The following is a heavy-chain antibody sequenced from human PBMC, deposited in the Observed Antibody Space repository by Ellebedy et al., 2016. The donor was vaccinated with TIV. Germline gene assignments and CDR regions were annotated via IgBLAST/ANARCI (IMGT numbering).Heavy chain of an antibody. J-gene: IGHJ4*02. Sequence: GESLKISXAASGFTFSSYWMHWVRQGSGGGLEWVSVIGSSGATFYLDSVKGRFTVSRDNSKNTLYLQMNSLRAEDTAVYYCARDGLDTAMVRGDYFDYWGQGTLVTVSS. CDR2: IGSSGAT. D-gene: IGHD5-18*01. CDR1: GFTFSSYW. CDR3: ARDGLDTAMVRGDYFDY. V-gene: IGHV3-13*01.